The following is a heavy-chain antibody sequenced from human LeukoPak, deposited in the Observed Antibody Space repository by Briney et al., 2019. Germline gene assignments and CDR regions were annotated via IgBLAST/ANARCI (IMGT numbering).Heavy chain of an antibody. V-gene: IGHV3-7*01. CDR1: GFTVSSNY. J-gene: IGHJ4*02. CDR2: IKQDGSEK. CDR3: TRIAAAGFDY. D-gene: IGHD6-13*01. Sequence: GGSLRLSCAASGFTVSSNYMSWVRQAPGKGLEWVANIKQDGSEKYYVDSVKGRFTIFRDNAKNSLFLQMNSLRDEDTGVFYCTRIAAAGFDYWGQGTLVAVSS.